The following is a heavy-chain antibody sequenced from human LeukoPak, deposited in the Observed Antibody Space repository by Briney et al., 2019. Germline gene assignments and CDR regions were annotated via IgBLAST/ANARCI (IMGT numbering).Heavy chain of an antibody. CDR1: GFTFSSSA. CDR3: AKAAGSTRYFDC. Sequence: GRSLRLSCAASGFTFSSSAMSSVRQAPGKGLEWVSDISSTGGSTSYADSVKGRFTISRDISKNPLYLQMNSLRAEDTAVYYCAKAAGSTRYFDCWGQGTLVTVSS. J-gene: IGHJ4*02. V-gene: IGHV3-23*01. CDR2: ISSTGGST. D-gene: IGHD1-26*01.